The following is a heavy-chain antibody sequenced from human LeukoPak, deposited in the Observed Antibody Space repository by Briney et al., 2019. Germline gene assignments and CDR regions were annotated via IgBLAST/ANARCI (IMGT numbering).Heavy chain of an antibody. D-gene: IGHD1-1*01. CDR1: GSIFSTYA. CDR3: AKDWNPSPNWFGP. CDR2: VSNSGVST. V-gene: IGHV3-23*01. Sequence: PGGSLRLSCAASGSIFSTYAMNWVRQAPGKGLEWISGVSNSGVSTNYAASVKGRFTISRDNSKNMLYLQMNGLRAEDTAVYYCAKDWNPSPNWFGPWGQGTLVIVSS. J-gene: IGHJ5*02.